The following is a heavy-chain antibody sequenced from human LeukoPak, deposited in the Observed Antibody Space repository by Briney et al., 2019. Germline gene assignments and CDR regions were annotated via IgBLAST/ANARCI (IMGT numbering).Heavy chain of an antibody. V-gene: IGHV4-59*08. CDR1: GGSISSYY. J-gene: IGHJ4*02. Sequence: PSETLSLTCTVSGGSISSYYWSWIRQPPGKGLEWIGYIYYSGSTNHNPSLKSRVTISVDTSKNQFSLKLSSVTAADTAVYYCASQYCGGDCPLDYWGQGTLVTVSS. CDR2: IYYSGST. D-gene: IGHD2-21*02. CDR3: ASQYCGGDCPLDY.